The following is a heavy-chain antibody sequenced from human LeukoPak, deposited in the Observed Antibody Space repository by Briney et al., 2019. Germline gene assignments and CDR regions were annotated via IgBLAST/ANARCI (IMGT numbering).Heavy chain of an antibody. V-gene: IGHV1-69*02. D-gene: IGHD3-10*01. CDR2: IIPILGIA. Sequence: SVEVSCKASGGTFSSYTISWVRQAPGQGLEWMGRIIPILGIANYAQKFQGRVTITADKSTSTAYMELSSLRSEDTAVYYCVGHRGGGWFDPWGQGTLVTVSS. CDR1: GGTFSSYT. J-gene: IGHJ5*02. CDR3: VGHRGGGWFDP.